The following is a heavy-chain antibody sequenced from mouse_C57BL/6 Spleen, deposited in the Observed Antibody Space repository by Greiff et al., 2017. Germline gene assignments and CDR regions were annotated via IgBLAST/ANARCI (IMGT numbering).Heavy chain of an antibody. D-gene: IGHD2-5*01. V-gene: IGHV1-77*01. CDR1: GYTFTDYY. Sequence: QVQLQQSGAELVKPGASVMISCKASGYTFTDYYINWVKQRPGQGLEWIGKIGPGSGSTYYNEKFKGKATLTADKSSSTAYMQLSSLTSEDSAVYFCARKGAYSNYGMMDYWGQGTSVTVSS. CDR2: IGPGSGST. J-gene: IGHJ4*01. CDR3: ARKGAYSNYGMMDY.